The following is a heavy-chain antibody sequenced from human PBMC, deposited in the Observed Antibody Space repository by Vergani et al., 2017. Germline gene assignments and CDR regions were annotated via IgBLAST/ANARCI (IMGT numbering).Heavy chain of an antibody. CDR1: GFTFSSYE. V-gene: IGHV3-48*03. CDR2: ISSSGSTI. D-gene: IGHD3-10*01. J-gene: IGHJ4*02. Sequence: EVQLVESGGGLVQPGGSLRLSCAASGFTFSSYEMNWVRQAPGKGLEWVSYISSSGSTIYYADYVKGRFTMSRDNAKNSLYLQMNSLRAEDTAVYYCATMVRRGEDYWGQGTLVTVSS. CDR3: ATMVRRGEDY.